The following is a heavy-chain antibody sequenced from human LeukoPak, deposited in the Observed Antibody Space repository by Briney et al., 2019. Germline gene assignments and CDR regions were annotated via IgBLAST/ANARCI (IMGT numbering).Heavy chain of an antibody. CDR1: RGSFSGYS. CDR2: INHSGGT. Sequence: SETLSLTCAVYRGSFSGYSWSWIRQPPGRGLEWSGEINHSGGTHYNPSLKSRVTISVDTFKNQFSLRLNSMTAADTAVYYCARRPSPFFSYSSSSNYFDYWGQGSLVTVSS. V-gene: IGHV4-34*01. CDR3: ARRPSPFFSYSSSSNYFDY. J-gene: IGHJ4*02. D-gene: IGHD6-6*01.